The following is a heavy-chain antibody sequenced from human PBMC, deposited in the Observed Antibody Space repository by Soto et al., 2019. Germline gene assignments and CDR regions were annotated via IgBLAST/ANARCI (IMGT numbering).Heavy chain of an antibody. J-gene: IGHJ4*02. CDR2: TRNKANNYIT. D-gene: IGHD1-26*01. CDR3: GRWTSGSPDC. V-gene: IGHV3-72*01. Sequence: EVQLVESGGGLVQPGGSLRLSCAASGFTLSDHYMDWVRQAPGKGLEWLGRTRNKANNYITEYATSVKGRFTISRDDSKTTVYLQMNSLKSEDTAVHYCGRWTSGSPDCWGQGTLVTVSS. CDR1: GFTLSDHY.